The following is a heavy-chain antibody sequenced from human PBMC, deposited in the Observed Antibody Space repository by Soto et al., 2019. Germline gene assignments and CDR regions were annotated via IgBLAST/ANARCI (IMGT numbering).Heavy chain of an antibody. Sequence: SETLSLTCTVSGGSISSGDYYWSWIRQPPGKGLEWIGYIYYSGSTYYNPSLKSRVTISVDTSKNQFSLKLSSVTAADTAVYYCARAYCSGGSRYPSYYYYYYGMDVWGQGTTVTVSS. J-gene: IGHJ6*02. CDR1: GGSISSGDYY. CDR3: ARAYCSGGSRYPSYYYYYYGMDV. V-gene: IGHV4-30-4*01. D-gene: IGHD2-15*01. CDR2: IYYSGST.